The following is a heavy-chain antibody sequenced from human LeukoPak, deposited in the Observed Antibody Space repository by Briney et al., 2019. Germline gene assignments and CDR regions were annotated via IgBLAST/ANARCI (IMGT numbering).Heavy chain of an antibody. Sequence: PGGSLRLSCAASGFTFSSYAMHWVRQAPGKGLEWVAVISYDGSNKYYADSVKGRFTISRDNSKNTLYLQMNSLRAEDTAVYYCARGYTHRDNIMITFGGVIVDYWGQGTLVAVSS. CDR1: GFTFSSYA. CDR3: ARGYTHRDNIMITFGGVIVDY. D-gene: IGHD3-16*02. J-gene: IGHJ4*02. V-gene: IGHV3-30*14. CDR2: ISYDGSNK.